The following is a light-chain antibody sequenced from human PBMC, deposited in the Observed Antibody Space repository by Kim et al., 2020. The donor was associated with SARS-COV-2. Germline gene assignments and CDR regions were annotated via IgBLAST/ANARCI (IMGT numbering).Light chain of an antibody. J-gene: IGLJ2*01. CDR2: QDS. CDR3: QAWDSSTVV. CDR1: KLGDKY. Sequence: SYELTQPPSVSVSPGQTASITCSGDKLGDKYASWYQQKPGQSPVLVIYQDSKRPSGIPERVSGSNSGNIATLTISGTQAMDEADYYCQAWDSSTVVFGGGTQLTVL. V-gene: IGLV3-1*01.